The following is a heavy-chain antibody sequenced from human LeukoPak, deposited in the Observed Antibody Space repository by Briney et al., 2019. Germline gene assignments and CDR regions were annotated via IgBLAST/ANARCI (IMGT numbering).Heavy chain of an antibody. CDR3: AREEAVAGKSFDY. D-gene: IGHD6-19*01. CDR2: INPNSGGT. V-gene: IGHV1-2*02. J-gene: IGHJ4*02. CDR1: GYTFTGYY. Sequence: ASVTVSCKASGYTFTGYYMHWVRQAPGQGLEWMGWINPNSGGTNYAQKFQGRVTMTRDTSISTAYMELSRLRSDDTAVYYCAREEAVAGKSFDYWGQGTLVTVSS.